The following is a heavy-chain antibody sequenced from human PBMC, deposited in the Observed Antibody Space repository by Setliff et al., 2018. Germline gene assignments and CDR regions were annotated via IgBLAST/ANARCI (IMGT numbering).Heavy chain of an antibody. CDR3: ARDQFRNSGGLYS. J-gene: IGHJ5*02. V-gene: IGHV3-7*01. D-gene: IGHD1-7*01. Sequence: PGGSLRLSCTASGFSYSNCWVSWVRQAPGKGLEWLASINPHASEKYYVDSVKGRFTISRDNAKNSLSLQMNNLRTEDTAVYYCARDQFRNSGGLYSWGQGTLVTVSS. CDR1: GFSYSNCW. CDR2: INPHASEK.